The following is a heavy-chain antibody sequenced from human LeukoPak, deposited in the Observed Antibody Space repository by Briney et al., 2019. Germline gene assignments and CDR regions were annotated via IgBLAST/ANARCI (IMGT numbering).Heavy chain of an antibody. CDR1: GFTFSSYW. D-gene: IGHD6-13*01. V-gene: IGHV3-7*01. J-gene: IGHJ6*03. CDR3: ARGGSLLYPSSSYYYYYMDV. CDR2: IKKDGSEK. Sequence: GGSLRLSCAASGFTFSSYWMSWVRQAPGKGLEWVANIKKDGSEKYYVDSVKGRFTISRDNAKTSLYLQMNSLRAEDTAVYYCARGGSLLYPSSSYYYYYMDVWGKGTTVTVSS.